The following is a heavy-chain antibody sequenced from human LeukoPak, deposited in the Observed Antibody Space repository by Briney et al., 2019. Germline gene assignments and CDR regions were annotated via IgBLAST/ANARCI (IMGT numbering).Heavy chain of an antibody. CDR3: ARGAYSYGL. Sequence: SETLSLTCTVSGGSICSYYWSWIRQPPGKGLEWIGYIYYSGSTNYNPALKSRVTISVDTSKNQFSRKLSSVTAADTAVYYCARGAYSYGLWGQGTLVTVSS. CDR2: IYYSGST. CDR1: GGSICSYY. V-gene: IGHV4-59*01. J-gene: IGHJ4*02. D-gene: IGHD5-18*01.